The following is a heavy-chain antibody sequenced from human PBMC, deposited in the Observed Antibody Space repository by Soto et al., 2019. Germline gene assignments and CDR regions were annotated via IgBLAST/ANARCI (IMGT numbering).Heavy chain of an antibody. CDR2: FDPEDGET. CDR3: GSTHRDYDFWSGYHYGMDV. Sequence: QVQLVQSGAEVKKPGASVKVSCKVSGYTLTELSMHWVRQAPGKGLEWMGGFDPEDGETIYAQKFQSRVTMTEDTSTDTAYMELSSLRSEDTAVYYCGSTHRDYDFWSGYHYGMDVWGQGTTVTVSS. CDR1: GYTLTELS. J-gene: IGHJ6*02. V-gene: IGHV1-24*01. D-gene: IGHD3-3*01.